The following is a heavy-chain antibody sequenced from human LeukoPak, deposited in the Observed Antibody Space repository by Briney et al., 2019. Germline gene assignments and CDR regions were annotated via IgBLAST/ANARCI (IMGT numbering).Heavy chain of an antibody. J-gene: IGHJ4*02. Sequence: GGSLRLSCAASGFTFSSYAMSWVRQAPGKGLEWVSVISYSGGNTYYADSVKGRFTISRDNSKNTLYLQMGSLRAEDTAIYYCAKRATDSSSWYHFDYWGQGTLVTVSS. D-gene: IGHD6-13*01. CDR2: ISYSGGNT. CDR1: GFTFSSYA. CDR3: AKRATDSSSWYHFDY. V-gene: IGHV3-23*01.